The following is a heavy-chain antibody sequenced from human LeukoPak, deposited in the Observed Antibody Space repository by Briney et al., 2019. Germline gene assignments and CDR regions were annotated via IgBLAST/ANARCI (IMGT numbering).Heavy chain of an antibody. Sequence: PSESLSLTCTISVSGDPISNYYWSWIRQPAGKGLEYIGRVFTSGATDYNPSLKSRVTMSIDMSKSHFSLRVNSVTAADTAVYYCARAREYGDFFDYWGQGTLVTVSS. CDR2: VFTSGAT. CDR3: ARAREYGDFFDY. D-gene: IGHD4-17*01. CDR1: VSGDPISNYY. J-gene: IGHJ4*02. V-gene: IGHV4-4*07.